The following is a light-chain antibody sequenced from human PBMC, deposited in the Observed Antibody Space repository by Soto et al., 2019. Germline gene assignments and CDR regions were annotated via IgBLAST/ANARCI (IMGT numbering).Light chain of an antibody. CDR3: QRGNSFQFT. Sequence: DIQMTQSPSSVSASVGDSVSITCRASQGSSNWLAWYQQNPGRAPKLLIYTASSLQSGVLSRFSGSEHGTAFPLTISSMQPEDSATYNCQRGNSFQFTFGARTKV. J-gene: IGKJ3*01. CDR2: TAS. V-gene: IGKV1D-12*01. CDR1: QGSSNW.